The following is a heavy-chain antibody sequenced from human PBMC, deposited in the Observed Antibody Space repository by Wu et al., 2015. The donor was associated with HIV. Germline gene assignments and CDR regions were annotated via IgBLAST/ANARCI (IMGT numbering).Heavy chain of an antibody. Sequence: QVQLVQSVIEVREPGASVKVSCGASGYTFTSYDINWVRQVTGEGLEWMGWMNPNSGKTGYIQKFQGRVTMTRNTSKNTAYMELSSLRSEDTAVYYCARGSYDSSGYDAFDIWGQGTLVTVSS. CDR2: MNPNSGKT. V-gene: IGHV1-8*01. D-gene: IGHD3-22*01. CDR3: ARGSYDSSGYDAFDI. CDR1: GYTFTSYD. J-gene: IGHJ3*02.